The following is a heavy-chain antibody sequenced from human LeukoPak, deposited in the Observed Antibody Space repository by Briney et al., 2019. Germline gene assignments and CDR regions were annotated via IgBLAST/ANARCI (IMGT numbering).Heavy chain of an antibody. CDR3: ATHYGSGIKFGSPSSGVDY. J-gene: IGHJ4*02. D-gene: IGHD3-10*01. Sequence: ASVKVSCKASGYTFTGYYMHWVRQAPGQGLEWMGWINPNSGGTNYAQKFQGRVTMTRDTSISTAYMELSRLRSDDTAVCYCATHYGSGIKFGSPSSGVDYWGQGTLVTVSS. CDR1: GYTFTGYY. CDR2: INPNSGGT. V-gene: IGHV1-2*02.